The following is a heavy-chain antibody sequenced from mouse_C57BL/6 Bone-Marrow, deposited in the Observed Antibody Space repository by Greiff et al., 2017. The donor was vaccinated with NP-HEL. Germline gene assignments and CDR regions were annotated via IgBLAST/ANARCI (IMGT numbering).Heavy chain of an antibody. D-gene: IGHD2-13*01. J-gene: IGHJ1*03. CDR3: ARRTGEDWYFDV. V-gene: IGHV5-17*01. Sequence: EVHLVESGGGLVKPGGSLKLSCAASGFTFSDYGMHWVRQAPEKGLEWVAYISSGSSTIYYADTVKGRFTISRDNAKNTLCLQMTSLRSEDTAMYYCARRTGEDWYFDVWGTGTTVTVSS. CDR1: GFTFSDYG. CDR2: ISSGSSTI.